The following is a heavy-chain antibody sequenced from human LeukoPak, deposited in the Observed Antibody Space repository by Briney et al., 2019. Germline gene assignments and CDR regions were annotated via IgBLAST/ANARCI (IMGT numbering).Heavy chain of an antibody. V-gene: IGHV1-2*02. CDR3: ARGDEWELAIDF. CDR2: IKPNSGDT. D-gene: IGHD1-26*01. J-gene: IGHJ4*02. Sequence: ASVKVSCKPSGYPFSGHYINSVRHAPGQGLDWMGWIKPNSGDTNYAHKFQGRLTMNRYKTISTVYMELNRLTSDDMAVYYCARGDEWELAIDFWGQGTLITVSS. CDR1: GYPFSGHY.